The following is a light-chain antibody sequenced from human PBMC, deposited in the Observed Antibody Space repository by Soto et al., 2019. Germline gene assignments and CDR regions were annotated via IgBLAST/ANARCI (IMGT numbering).Light chain of an antibody. CDR3: QTWGAGMGV. V-gene: IGLV4-69*01. J-gene: IGLJ2*01. Sequence: QPVLTQSPSASASLGASVKLTCTLSSGHSSYTIAWHQLQPEKGPRFLMKLNSDGSHSKGDGIPDRFSGSSSGAERYLTISSLQSEDEADYYCQTWGAGMGVFGGGTKLTVL. CDR1: SGHSSYT. CDR2: LNSDGSH.